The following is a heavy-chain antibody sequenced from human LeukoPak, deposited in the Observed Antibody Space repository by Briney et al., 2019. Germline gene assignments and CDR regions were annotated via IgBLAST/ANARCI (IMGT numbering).Heavy chain of an antibody. V-gene: IGHV1-2*06. J-gene: IGHJ4*02. Sequence: ASVKVSCKASGYTFIDYYIQWMRQAPGQGLEWMGRISPNSGGTNYAQKFQGRVTMTRDTSISTAYMELSRLRSDDTAVYYCARGNVGAFDYWGQGTLVTVSS. CDR2: ISPNSGGT. CDR3: ARGNVGAFDY. CDR1: GYTFIDYY.